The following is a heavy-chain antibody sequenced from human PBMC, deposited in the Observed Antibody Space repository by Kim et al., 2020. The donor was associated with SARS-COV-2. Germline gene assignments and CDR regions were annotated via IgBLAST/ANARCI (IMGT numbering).Heavy chain of an antibody. CDR2: K. CDR3: ARPGVDTSPFDY. J-gene: IGHJ4*02. D-gene: IGHD5-18*01. Sequence: KNYAQKFQAQDTMPREPATSTVYMELSSLRSDDTAMYYCARPGVDTSPFDYWGQGTLVTVSS. V-gene: IGHV1-46*01.